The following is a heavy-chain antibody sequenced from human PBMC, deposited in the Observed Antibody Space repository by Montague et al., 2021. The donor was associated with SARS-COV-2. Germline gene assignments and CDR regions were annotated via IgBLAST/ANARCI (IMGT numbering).Heavy chain of an antibody. Sequence: SDTLSLTRTLSGDSISSSSYNWGWIHQPPGKGLEWIGSVHYSGRPYYNPSLKSRVTIYVDTSKNQLSLKLSSVTAADTAVYYCTRHVHMTWPEPSPGFDYGGQGTLVTVSS. V-gene: IGHV4-39*01. CDR3: TRHVHMTWPEPSPGFDY. CDR2: VHYSGRP. J-gene: IGHJ4*02. CDR1: GDSISSSSYN. D-gene: IGHD1-1*01.